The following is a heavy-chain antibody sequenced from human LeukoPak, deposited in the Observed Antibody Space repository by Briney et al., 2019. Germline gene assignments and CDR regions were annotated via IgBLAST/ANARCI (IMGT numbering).Heavy chain of an antibody. J-gene: IGHJ4*02. CDR3: AKDGNIVATTDFDY. V-gene: IGHV3-23*01. Sequence: PGGSLRLSCAASGFTFSSYAMSWVRQAPGKGLEWVSAISGSGGSTYYADSVKGRFTISQDNSKNTLYLQMNSLSAEDTEVYYCAKDGNIVATTDFDYWGQGTLVTVSS. D-gene: IGHD5-12*01. CDR1: GFTFSSYA. CDR2: ISGSGGST.